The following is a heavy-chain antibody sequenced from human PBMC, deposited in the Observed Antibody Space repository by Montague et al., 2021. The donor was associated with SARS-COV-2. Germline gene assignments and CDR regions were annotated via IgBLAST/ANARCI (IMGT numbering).Heavy chain of an antibody. D-gene: IGHD1-14*01. CDR1: GFTVRNYA. CDR3: AKDREVPTGGLYYFDY. J-gene: IGHJ4*02. Sequence: SLRLSCAASGFTVRNYALIWVRQAPGKGLEWVSGISGSADIPYYSYSXXGLFTISRDNSKNTLYLQMSSLRAGDTAVYYCAKDREVPTGGLYYFDYWGQGTLVTVSS. V-gene: IGHV3-23*01. CDR2: ISGSADIP.